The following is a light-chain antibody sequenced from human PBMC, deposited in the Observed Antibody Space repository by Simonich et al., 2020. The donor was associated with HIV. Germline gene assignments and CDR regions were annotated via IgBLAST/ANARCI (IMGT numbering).Light chain of an antibody. CDR1: SSDVGNYNL. V-gene: IGLV2-23*01. Sequence: QSALTQPASVSGSPGQSITISCTGTSSDVGNYNLVSWYQQHPGKAPKTMIYEGSKRPSGVSNRFSGSKSGNTASLTISGLQAEDEADYYCCSYAGSRTWVFGGGTKVTVL. J-gene: IGLJ3*02. CDR2: EGS. CDR3: CSYAGSRTWV.